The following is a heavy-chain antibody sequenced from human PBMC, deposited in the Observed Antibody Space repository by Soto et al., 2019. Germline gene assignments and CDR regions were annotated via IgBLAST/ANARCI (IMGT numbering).Heavy chain of an antibody. D-gene: IGHD5-18*01. J-gene: IGHJ4*02. Sequence: QLQLQESGPGLVKPSETLSLTCTVSGGSISSSSYYWGWIRQPPGKGLEWIGSIYYSGSTYYNPSLKSRVTISVDTSKNQFSLKLSSVTAADTAVYYCARQSRQSGYSYGYFDYWGQGTLVTVSS. CDR3: ARQSRQSGYSYGYFDY. CDR2: IYYSGST. V-gene: IGHV4-39*01. CDR1: GGSISSSSYY.